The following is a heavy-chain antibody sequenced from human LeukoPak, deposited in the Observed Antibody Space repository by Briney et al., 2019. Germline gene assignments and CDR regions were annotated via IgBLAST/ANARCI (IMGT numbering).Heavy chain of an antibody. V-gene: IGHV4-34*01. J-gene: IGHJ6*04. Sequence: SETLSLTCAVYGGPFSGYYWSWIRQPPPKGLEWMGEINHSGSTHYNPSLKSRVTISVDTSKDQFSLKLSSVTAADTAVYYCARDCFRYCSSTSSYAGLYYYGMDVWGKGTTVTVSS. CDR2: INHSGST. CDR1: GGPFSGYY. D-gene: IGHD2-2*01. CDR3: ARDCFRYCSSTSSYAGLYYYGMDV.